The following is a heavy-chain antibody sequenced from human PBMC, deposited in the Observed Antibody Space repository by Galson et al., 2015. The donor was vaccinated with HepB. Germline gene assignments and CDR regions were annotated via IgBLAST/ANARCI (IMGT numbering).Heavy chain of an antibody. V-gene: IGHV3-30*04. Sequence: SLRLSCAASGFTLGNYAMSWVRQAPGKGLEWVAVISYDGSNKYYADSVKGRFTISRDNSKNTLYLQMNSLRAEDTAVYYCARDRWGKWELPLGWFDPWGQGTLVTVSS. J-gene: IGHJ5*02. CDR1: GFTLGNYA. CDR2: ISYDGSNK. D-gene: IGHD1-26*01. CDR3: ARDRWGKWELPLGWFDP.